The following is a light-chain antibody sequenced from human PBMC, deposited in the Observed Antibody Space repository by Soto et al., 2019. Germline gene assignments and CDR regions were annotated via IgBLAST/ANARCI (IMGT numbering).Light chain of an antibody. V-gene: IGKV3-11*01. CDR1: QSVSSY. CDR3: QQRSNWYT. Sequence: EIVLTQSPATLSLSPGERATLSCRASQSVSSYLAWYQQKPGQAPRLLIYDASNRATGIPARFSGSGSGTDFTLTISRLEHEDFAVYCCQQRSNWYTFGQGTKLEIK. CDR2: DAS. J-gene: IGKJ2*01.